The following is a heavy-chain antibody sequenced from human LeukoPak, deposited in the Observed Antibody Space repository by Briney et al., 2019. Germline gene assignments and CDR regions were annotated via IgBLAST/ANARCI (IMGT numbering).Heavy chain of an antibody. V-gene: IGHV4-38-2*01. Sequence: SETLSLTCAVSGYSISSGYYWGWIRQPPGKGLEWIGSIYHSGSTYYNQSLKSRVTIPVDTSKNQFSLKLSSVTAADTAVYYCARVIVVVPAAILYFDYWGQGTLVTVSS. CDR3: ARVIVVVPAAILYFDY. J-gene: IGHJ4*02. CDR2: IYHSGST. D-gene: IGHD2-2*02. CDR1: GYSISSGYY.